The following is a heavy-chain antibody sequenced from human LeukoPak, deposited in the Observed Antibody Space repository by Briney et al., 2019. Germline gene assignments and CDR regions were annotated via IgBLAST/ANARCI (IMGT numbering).Heavy chain of an antibody. J-gene: IGHJ4*02. CDR2: ISGSGGST. V-gene: IGHV3-23*01. Sequence: GGSLRLSCAASGFTFSSYAMSWVRQAPGKGLEWVSAISGSGGSTYYADSVKGRFTISRDNSKNTLYLQMNSRKAEDTAVYYCAKVGPFGVVIDCLDYWGQGTLVTVSS. D-gene: IGHD3-3*01. CDR3: AKVGPFGVVIDCLDY. CDR1: GFTFSSYA.